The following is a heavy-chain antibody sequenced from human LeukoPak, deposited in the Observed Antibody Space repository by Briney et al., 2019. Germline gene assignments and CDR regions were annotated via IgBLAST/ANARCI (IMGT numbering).Heavy chain of an antibody. Sequence: PGGSLRLSCAASGFTFSSYGVHWVRQAPGKGLEWVAFIRYDGSNKYYADSVKGRFTISRDNSKNTLYLQMNSLRAEDTAVYYCARGGGYYYDSSGYYDYWGQGTLVTVSS. J-gene: IGHJ4*02. CDR3: ARGGGYYYDSSGYYDY. CDR1: GFTFSSYG. D-gene: IGHD3-22*01. V-gene: IGHV3-30*02. CDR2: IRYDGSNK.